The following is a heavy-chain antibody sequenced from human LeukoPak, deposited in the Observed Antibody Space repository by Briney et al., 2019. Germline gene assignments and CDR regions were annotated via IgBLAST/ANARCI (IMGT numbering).Heavy chain of an antibody. CDR2: IYYSGST. CDR3: ASILAYCGGDCPWGDDAFDI. D-gene: IGHD2-21*02. J-gene: IGHJ3*02. V-gene: IGHV4-31*03. Sequence: SQTLSLTCTVSGGSISSGGYYWSWIRQHPGKGLEWIGYIYYSGSTYYNPSLKSRVTISADTSKNQFSLKLSSVTAADTAVYYCASILAYCGGDCPWGDDAFDIWGQGTMVTVSS. CDR1: GGSISSGGYY.